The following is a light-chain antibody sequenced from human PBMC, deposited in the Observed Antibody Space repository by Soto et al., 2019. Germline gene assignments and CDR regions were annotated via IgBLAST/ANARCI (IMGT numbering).Light chain of an antibody. CDR1: QSVSSSY. CDR3: QQDGSSPLT. CDR2: GAS. J-gene: IGKJ4*01. Sequence: EIVLTQSPGTLSLSPGERATLSCRASQSVSSSYLAWYQQKPGQAPRLLIYGASSRATCIPNRFSGSGSGTDFTLTISRLEPEDVAVYYCQQDGSSPLTFGGGTKVEIK. V-gene: IGKV3-20*01.